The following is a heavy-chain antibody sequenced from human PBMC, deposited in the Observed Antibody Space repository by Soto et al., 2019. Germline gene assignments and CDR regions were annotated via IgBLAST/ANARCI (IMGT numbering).Heavy chain of an antibody. CDR1: GGSISSYY. CDR3: ACLGYGDSSGYADLQYGMDV. J-gene: IGHJ6*02. Sequence: PSETLSLTCTVSGGSISSYYWSWIRQPPGKGLEWIGYIYYSGSTNYNPSLKSRVTISVDTSKNRFSLKLSSVTAADTAVYYCACLGYGDSSGYADLQYGMDVWGQGTTVTVSS. CDR2: IYYSGST. V-gene: IGHV4-59*01. D-gene: IGHD3-22*01.